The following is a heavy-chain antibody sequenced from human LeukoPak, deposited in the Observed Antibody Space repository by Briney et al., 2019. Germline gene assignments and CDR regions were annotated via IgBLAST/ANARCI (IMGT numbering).Heavy chain of an antibody. V-gene: IGHV3-21*01. CDR3: ARDFDAPTTMVTTNVPQDAFDI. Sequence: GGSLRLSCAASGFTFSSYSMNWVRQAPGKGLEWVSSISSSSSYIYYADSVKGRFTISRDNAKNSLYLQMNSLRAEDTAVYYCARDFDAPTTMVTTNVPQDAFDIWGQGTMVTVSS. J-gene: IGHJ3*02. CDR2: ISSSSSYI. D-gene: IGHD4-17*01. CDR1: GFTFSSYS.